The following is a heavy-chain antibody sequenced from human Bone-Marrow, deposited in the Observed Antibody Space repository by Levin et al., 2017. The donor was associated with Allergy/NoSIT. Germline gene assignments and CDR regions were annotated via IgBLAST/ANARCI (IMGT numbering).Heavy chain of an antibody. CDR2: ISWNSDNI. D-gene: IGHD6-19*01. V-gene: IGHV3-9*01. CDR1: GFTFGDFA. Sequence: GGSLRLSCAASGFTFGDFAMHWVRQVPGKGLEWVSGISWNSDNIAYADSVKGRFTVSRDNAKNSLYLQMNSLRLEDTALYYCARDIGSYSSGWYRVWYFDLWGRGTLVTVSS. CDR3: ARDIGSYSSGWYRVWYFDL. J-gene: IGHJ2*01.